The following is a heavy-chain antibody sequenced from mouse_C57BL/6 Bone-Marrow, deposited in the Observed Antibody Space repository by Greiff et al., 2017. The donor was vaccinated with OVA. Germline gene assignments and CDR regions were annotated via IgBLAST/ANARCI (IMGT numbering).Heavy chain of an antibody. V-gene: IGHV5-9*01. CDR1: GFTFSSYT. CDR3: ARHRRDGAWFAY. J-gene: IGHJ3*01. D-gene: IGHD3-3*01. Sequence: EVQLVESGGGLVKPGGSLKLSCAASGFTFSSYTMSWVRQTPEKRLEWVATISGGGGNTYYPDSVKGRFTISRDNAKNTLYLQMSSLRSEDTALYYCARHRRDGAWFAYWGQGTLVTVSA. CDR2: ISGGGGNT.